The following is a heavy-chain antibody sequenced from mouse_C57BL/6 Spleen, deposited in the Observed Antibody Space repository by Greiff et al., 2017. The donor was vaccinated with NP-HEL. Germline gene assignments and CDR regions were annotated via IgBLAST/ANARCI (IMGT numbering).Heavy chain of an antibody. CDR3: ARQDDYDEDYFDY. V-gene: IGHV5-6*01. CDR1: GFTFSSYG. D-gene: IGHD2-4*01. Sequence: EVQRVESGGDLVKPGGSLKLSCAASGFTFSSYGMSWVRQTPDKRLEWVATISSGGSYTYYPDSVKGRFTISRDNAKNTLYLQMSSLKSEDTAMYYCARQDDYDEDYFDYWGQGTTLTVSS. CDR2: ISSGGSYT. J-gene: IGHJ2*01.